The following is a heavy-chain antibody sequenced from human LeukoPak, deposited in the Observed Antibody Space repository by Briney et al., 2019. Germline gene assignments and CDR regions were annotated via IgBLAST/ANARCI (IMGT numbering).Heavy chain of an antibody. J-gene: IGHJ6*02. D-gene: IGHD3-22*01. CDR1: GFTFSSYG. CDR3: AKDTAPLYYYDSSDYSMDVGYYYYGMDV. V-gene: IGHV3-30*18. Sequence: PGRSLRLSCAASGFTFSSYGMHWVRQAPGKGLEWVAVISYDGSNKYYADSVKGRFTISRDNSKNTLYLQMNSLRAEDTAVYYCAKDTAPLYYYDSSDYSMDVGYYYYGMDVWGQGTTVTVSS. CDR2: ISYDGSNK.